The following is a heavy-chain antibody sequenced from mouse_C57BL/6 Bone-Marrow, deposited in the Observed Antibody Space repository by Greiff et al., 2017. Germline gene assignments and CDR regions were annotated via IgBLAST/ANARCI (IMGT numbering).Heavy chain of an antibody. CDR3: TTMITRAY. CDR2: IDPENGDT. CDR1: GFNIKDDY. Sequence: VHVKQSGAELVRPGASVKLSCTASGFNIKDDYMHWVKQRPEQGLEWIGWIDPENGDTEYASKFQGKATITADTSSNTAYLQLSSLTSEDTAVYYCTTMITRAYWGQGTLVTVSA. J-gene: IGHJ3*01. D-gene: IGHD2-4*01. V-gene: IGHV14-4*01.